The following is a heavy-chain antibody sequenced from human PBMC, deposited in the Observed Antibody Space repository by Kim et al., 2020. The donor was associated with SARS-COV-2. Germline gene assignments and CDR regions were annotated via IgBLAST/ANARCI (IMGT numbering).Heavy chain of an antibody. CDR3: ARFGGNGLDV. J-gene: IGHJ6*02. D-gene: IGHD3-16*01. Sequence: GGSLRLSCAASRFTFPTYHMNWVRQAPGKGLEWVSSISFSGTYIYYADSVRGRFTISRDNAKDSLSLQMNSLRAEDTGVYYCARFGGNGLDVWGQVTTV. CDR2: ISFSGTYI. V-gene: IGHV3-21*01. CDR1: RFTFPTYH.